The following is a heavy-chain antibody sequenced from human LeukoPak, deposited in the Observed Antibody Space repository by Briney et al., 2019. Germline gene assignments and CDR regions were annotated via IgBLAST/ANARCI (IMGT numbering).Heavy chain of an antibody. CDR1: GGSISSYY. Sequence: PSETLSLTCTVSGGSISSYYWSWIRQPPGKGLEWIGYLYYSGSTNYNPSLKSRVTISVDTSKNQFSLKLSSVTAADAAVYYCARDHTYYDILTGYSFGAFDIWGQGTMVTVSS. J-gene: IGHJ3*02. D-gene: IGHD3-9*01. CDR2: LYYSGST. CDR3: ARDHTYYDILTGYSFGAFDI. V-gene: IGHV4-59*01.